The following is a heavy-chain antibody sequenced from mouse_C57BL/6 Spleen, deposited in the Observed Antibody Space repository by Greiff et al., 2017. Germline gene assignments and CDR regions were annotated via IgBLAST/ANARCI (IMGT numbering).Heavy chain of an antibody. CDR3: ARFEAVLLPAWFAY. CDR2: IDPNSGGT. J-gene: IGHJ3*01. V-gene: IGHV1-72*01. CDR1: GYTFTSYW. D-gene: IGHD2-3*01. Sequence: VQLQQPGAELVKPGASVKLSCKASGYTFTSYWMHWVKQRPGRGLEWIGRIDPNSGGTKYNEKFKSKATLTVDKPSSTAYMQLSSLTSEDAAVYYCARFEAVLLPAWFAYWGQGTLVTVSA.